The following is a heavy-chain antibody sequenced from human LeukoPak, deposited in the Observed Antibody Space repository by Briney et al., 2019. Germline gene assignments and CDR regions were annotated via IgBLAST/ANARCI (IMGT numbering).Heavy chain of an antibody. CDR1: GFTFSSYA. CDR3: AKDPPQYYPNWHGGGEADY. Sequence: GGSLRLSCAASGFTFSSYAMSWVRQAPGKGLEWVSAISGSGGSTYYADSVKGRFTISRDNSKSTVYLQMNNLRAEDTAVYHCAKDPPQYYPNWHGGGEADYWGQGTLVTVSS. J-gene: IGHJ4*02. CDR2: ISGSGGST. V-gene: IGHV3-23*01. D-gene: IGHD1-1*01.